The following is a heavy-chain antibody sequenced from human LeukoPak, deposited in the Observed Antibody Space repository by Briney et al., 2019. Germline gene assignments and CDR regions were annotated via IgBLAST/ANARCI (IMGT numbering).Heavy chain of an antibody. D-gene: IGHD4-23*01. V-gene: IGHV3-20*04. CDR1: GFTFSSYW. J-gene: IGHJ3*02. CDR3: ARALWVVVTPVFAFDI. CDR2: INWNGGST. Sequence: PGGSLRLSCAASGFTFSSYWMSWVRQAPGKGLEWVSGINWNGGSTGYADSVKGRFTISRDNAKNSLYLQMNSLRAEDTALYYCARALWVVVTPVFAFDIWGQGTMVTVSS.